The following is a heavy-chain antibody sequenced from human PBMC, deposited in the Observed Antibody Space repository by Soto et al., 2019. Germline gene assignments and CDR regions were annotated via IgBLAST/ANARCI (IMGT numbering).Heavy chain of an antibody. CDR2: ISWNSGSI. J-gene: IGHJ4*02. V-gene: IGHV3-9*01. Sequence: TGGSLRLSCAASGFTFDDYAMHWVRQAPGKGLEWVSGISWNSGSIGYADSVKGRFTISRDNAKNSLYLQMNSLRAEDTALYYCAKDIGIAVAGTLDYWGQGTLVTVSS. CDR1: GFTFDDYA. CDR3: AKDIGIAVAGTLDY. D-gene: IGHD6-19*01.